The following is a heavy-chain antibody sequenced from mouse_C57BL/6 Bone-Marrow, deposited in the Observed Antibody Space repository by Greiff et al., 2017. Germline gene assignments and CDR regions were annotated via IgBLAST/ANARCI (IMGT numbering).Heavy chain of an antibody. V-gene: IGHV1-15*01. CDR2: IDPETGGT. CDR3: TRGGYLKKGY. J-gene: IGHJ2*01. D-gene: IGHD1-3*01. Sequence: QVQLQQSGAELVRPGASVTLSCKASGYTFTDYEMHWVKQTPVHGLEWIGAIDPETGGTDYNQKFKGKAILTADKSSSTAYMELRSLTSEDSAVYYCTRGGYLKKGYWGQGTTLTVSS. CDR1: GYTFTDYE.